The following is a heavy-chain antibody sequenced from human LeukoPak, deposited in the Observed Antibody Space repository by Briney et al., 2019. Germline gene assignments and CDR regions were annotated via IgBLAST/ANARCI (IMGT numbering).Heavy chain of an antibody. CDR3: ARPSGCPDADLYGGYAYDY. D-gene: IGHD5-12*01. CDR2: MNANSGGT. J-gene: IGHJ4*02. Sequence: VASVKVSCXASGYTFTSYYMHWVRQAPGQGLGWMGRMNANSGGTNYAQKFQGRVTMTRDTSISTAYMELSRLRSDDTAVYYCARPSGCPDADLYGGYAYDYWGQGILVTVSS. CDR1: GYTFTSYY. V-gene: IGHV1-2*06.